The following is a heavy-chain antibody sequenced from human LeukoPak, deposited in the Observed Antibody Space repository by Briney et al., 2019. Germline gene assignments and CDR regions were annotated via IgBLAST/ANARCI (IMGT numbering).Heavy chain of an antibody. J-gene: IGHJ4*02. CDR1: GVSLSSHW. Sequence: PGGSLRLSCAASGVSLSSHWMSWVRQAPGKGLEWVANIDQDGSEKYYVDSVMGRFTISRDNAQNSLYLQMNSLRAEDTAVYYCVREERYGGNYDYWGQGSLVTVSS. CDR3: VREERYGGNYDY. D-gene: IGHD1-1*01. V-gene: IGHV3-7*01. CDR2: IDQDGSEK.